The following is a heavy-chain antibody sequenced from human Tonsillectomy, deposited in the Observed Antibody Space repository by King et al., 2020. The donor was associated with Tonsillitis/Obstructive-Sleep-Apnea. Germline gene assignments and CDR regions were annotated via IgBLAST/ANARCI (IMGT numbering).Heavy chain of an antibody. J-gene: IGHJ3*02. CDR3: AKDRGTYLDAFDI. V-gene: IGHV3-9*01. Sequence: VQLVQSVGGLVQPGRSLRLSCAASGFTLDDYAMHWVRQAPGRGLEWVSGITWNSGNIGYADSVKGRFTISRDNAKNSLYLQMNSMRAEDTALYYCAKDRGTYLDAFDIWGQETMVTVFS. CDR1: GFTLDDYA. CDR2: ITWNSGNI. D-gene: IGHD1-14*01.